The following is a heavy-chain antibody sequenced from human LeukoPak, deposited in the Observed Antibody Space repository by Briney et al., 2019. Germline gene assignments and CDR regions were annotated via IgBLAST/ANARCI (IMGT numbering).Heavy chain of an antibody. CDR3: AKDVSRGSCYDY. Sequence: PGGSLRLPCAASGFTFSSYGMHWVRQAPGKGLEWVAFIRYDGSNKYYADSVKGRFTISRDNSKNTLYLQMNSLRAEDTAVYYCAKDVSRGSCYDYWGQGTLVTVSS. CDR2: IRYDGSNK. V-gene: IGHV3-30*02. CDR1: GFTFSSYG. D-gene: IGHD2-15*01. J-gene: IGHJ4*02.